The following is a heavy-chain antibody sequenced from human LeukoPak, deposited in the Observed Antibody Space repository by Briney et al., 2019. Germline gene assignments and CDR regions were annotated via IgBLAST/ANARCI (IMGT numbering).Heavy chain of an antibody. D-gene: IGHD3-9*01. CDR1: VFTFSSYP. V-gene: IGHV3-23*01. Sequence: SGSLLLSCSTPVFTFSSYPITSVRQAPGKGLEYVSPICSSGSITYYADSVKGRFIICRDNYKNKLYLQMNRLRSEDTAVYYCGKAEGYDSLTGFELWGEGTVVTVSS. CDR2: ICSSGSIT. J-gene: IGHJ4*02. CDR3: GKAEGYDSLTGFEL.